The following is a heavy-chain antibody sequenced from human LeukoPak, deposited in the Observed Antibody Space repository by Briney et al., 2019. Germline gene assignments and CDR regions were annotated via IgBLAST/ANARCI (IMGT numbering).Heavy chain of an antibody. D-gene: IGHD3-22*01. CDR3: ARSNLSSGYYYSIDY. Sequence: SVKVSCKASGYTFTSYYMHWVRQAPGQGLEWMGGIIPIFGTANYAQKFQGRVTITADESTSTAYMELSSLRSEDTAVYYCARSNLSSGYYYSIDYWGQGTLVTVSS. V-gene: IGHV1-69*13. CDR2: IIPIFGTA. J-gene: IGHJ4*02. CDR1: GYTFTSYY.